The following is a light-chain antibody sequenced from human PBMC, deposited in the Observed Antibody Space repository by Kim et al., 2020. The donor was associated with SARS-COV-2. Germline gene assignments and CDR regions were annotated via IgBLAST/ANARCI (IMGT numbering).Light chain of an antibody. CDR3: NSRDSSGNHWV. J-gene: IGLJ3*02. CDR2: GKN. CDR1: SLRSYY. V-gene: IGLV3-19*01. Sequence: SSELTQDPAVSVALGQTVRITCQGDSLRSYYASWYQQKPGQAPVPVIYGKNNRPSGIPDRFSGSSSGNTASLTITGPQAEDEADYYCNSRDSSGNHWVFGGGTQLTVL.